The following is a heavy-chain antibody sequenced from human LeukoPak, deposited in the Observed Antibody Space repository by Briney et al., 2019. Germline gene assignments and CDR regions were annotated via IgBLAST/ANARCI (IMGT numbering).Heavy chain of an antibody. CDR2: ISGSGGST. Sequence: GGSLRLSCAASGFTFSSYAMSWVRQAPGKGQEWVSAISGSGGSTYYADSVKGRFTISRDNSKNTLYLQMNSLRAEDTAVYYCAKGYSYGLVVYDYWGQGTLVTVSS. V-gene: IGHV3-23*01. CDR3: AKGYSYGLVVYDY. J-gene: IGHJ4*02. D-gene: IGHD5-18*01. CDR1: GFTFSSYA.